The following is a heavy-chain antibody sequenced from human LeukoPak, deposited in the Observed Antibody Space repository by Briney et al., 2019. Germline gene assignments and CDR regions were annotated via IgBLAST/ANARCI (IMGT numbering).Heavy chain of an antibody. V-gene: IGHV1-18*01. CDR1: GYTFTSYA. Sequence: ASVKVSCKASGYTFTSYAMHWVRQAPGQRLEWMGWISAYNGNTNYAQKLQGRVTMTTDTSTSTAYMELRSLRSDDTAVYYCARRWGGYELYMDVWGKGATVTVSS. CDR2: ISAYNGNT. CDR3: ARRWGGYELYMDV. D-gene: IGHD5-12*01. J-gene: IGHJ6*03.